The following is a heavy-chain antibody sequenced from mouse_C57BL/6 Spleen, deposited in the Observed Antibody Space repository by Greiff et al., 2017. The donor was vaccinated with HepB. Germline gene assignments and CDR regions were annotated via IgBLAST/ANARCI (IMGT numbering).Heavy chain of an antibody. J-gene: IGHJ2*01. CDR1: GYTFTDYE. V-gene: IGHV1-15*01. CDR3: TKSPYNGSIAYYLDY. D-gene: IGHD1-1*01. CDR2: IDPETGGT. Sequence: QVQLQQSGAELVRPGASVTLSCKASGYTFTDYEMHWVKQTPVHGLEWIGAIDPETGGTAYNQKFKGKAILTADKSSSTAYMELRSLTSEDSAVYYCTKSPYNGSIAYYLDYWGQGTTLTVSS.